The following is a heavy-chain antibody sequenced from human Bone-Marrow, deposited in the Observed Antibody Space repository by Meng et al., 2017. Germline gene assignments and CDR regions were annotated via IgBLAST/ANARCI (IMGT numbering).Heavy chain of an antibody. CDR1: RVNFHDYR. CDR2: IDPKSGDT. CDR3: ARDEDISAAGKLFGDY. V-gene: IGHV1-2*06. D-gene: IGHD6-13*01. Sequence: RVESGAEGNKPEASVKVSCKPSRVNFHDYRLHWVRRAPGQGLEWMGRIDPKSGDTHYAQRFQGRVTMTGDTSISTAYMELSGLRSDDTAMYYCARDEDISAAGKLFGDYWGQGTLVTVSS. J-gene: IGHJ4*02.